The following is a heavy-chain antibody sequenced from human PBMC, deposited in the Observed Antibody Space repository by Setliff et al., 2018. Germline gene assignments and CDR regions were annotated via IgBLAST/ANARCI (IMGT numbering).Heavy chain of an antibody. V-gene: IGHV4-38-2*01. CDR1: GYSISSDHY. Sequence: PSETLSLTCAVSGYSISSDHYWGWIRQPPGKGLEWIGSIYHSGSAYYSPSLKSRVTISVDTSKNQFSLKLSSVTAADRAVYYCARVSGFLYMDVWGKGTTVTVSS. CDR3: ARVSGFLYMDV. J-gene: IGHJ6*03. CDR2: IYHSGSA. D-gene: IGHD3-3*01.